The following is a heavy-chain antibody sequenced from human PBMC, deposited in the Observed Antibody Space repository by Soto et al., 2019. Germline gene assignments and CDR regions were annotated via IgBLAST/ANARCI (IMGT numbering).Heavy chain of an antibody. Sequence: QVQLVESGGRVVQPGRSLRLSCAASGFMFNRYAIHWVRQTPGKGLEWVAVISKDGSVQYYADSVRGRFIISRDKSKDTVYLEMNSLRAEDPAVFYCARSMSGAVPDSFGFWSQGTLVTVSS. J-gene: IGHJ1*01. CDR1: GFMFNRYA. D-gene: IGHD2-15*01. CDR2: ISKDGSVQ. CDR3: ARSMSGAVPDSFGF. V-gene: IGHV3-30-3*01.